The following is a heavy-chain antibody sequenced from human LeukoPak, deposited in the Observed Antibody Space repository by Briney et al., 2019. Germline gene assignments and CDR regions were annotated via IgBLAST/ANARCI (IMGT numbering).Heavy chain of an antibody. J-gene: IGHJ1*01. CDR3: AKGFSDYGDSPLAHFQH. D-gene: IGHD4-17*01. V-gene: IGHV3-23*01. Sequence: SGGSLRLSCAASGFTFSSYAMSWVRQAPGKGLEWVSAISGSGGSTYYADSVKGRFTISRDNSKNTLYLQMNSLRAEDTAVYYCAKGFSDYGDSPLAHFQHWGQGTLVTVSS. CDR2: ISGSGGST. CDR1: GFTFSSYA.